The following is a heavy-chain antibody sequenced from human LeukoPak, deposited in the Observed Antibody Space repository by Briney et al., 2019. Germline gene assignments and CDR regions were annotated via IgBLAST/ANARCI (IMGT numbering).Heavy chain of an antibody. J-gene: IGHJ4*02. Sequence: ASVKVSCKTSGYTFTDSYIHWVRQAPGQGLERMGRINPNSGDPNYPQKFQGRVTMTRDTSISTAYMELSRLRSDDTAVYYCARDSGKQLGSYTRYWGQGTLVTVSS. CDR1: GYTFTDSY. D-gene: IGHD6-6*01. CDR2: INPNSGDP. CDR3: ARDSGKQLGSYTRY. V-gene: IGHV1-2*06.